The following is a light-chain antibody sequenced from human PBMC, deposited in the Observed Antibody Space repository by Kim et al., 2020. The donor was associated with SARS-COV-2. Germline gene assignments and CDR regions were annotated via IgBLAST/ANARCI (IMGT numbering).Light chain of an antibody. CDR2: ELS. V-gene: IGLV2-8*01. Sequence: GSPGQSVTLSAPGTISDLGGDNYVSRHQRHPGKAPIYMVSELSKRPPGGPARSSGAKSGNTADLTVYGLQAEDEADYYCSAHRGRVFGGGTKLTVL. J-gene: IGLJ2*01. CDR1: ISDLGGDNY. CDR3: SAHRGRV.